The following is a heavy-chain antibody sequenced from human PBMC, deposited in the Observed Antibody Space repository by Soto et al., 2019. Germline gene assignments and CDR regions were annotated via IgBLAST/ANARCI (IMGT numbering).Heavy chain of an antibody. CDR1: GGSISYEYFH. Sequence: QVQLQQSGPGLVKPSQTLSLTCTVSGGSISYEYFHWTWIRQSPGKGLEWIGYIHYSGSIMYNPSFKRRVTISVDTSKNQFSLQLSSVTAADTAVYFCAREDDGGDRDYYGLDVWGQGTTVTVSS. CDR3: AREDDGGDRDYYGLDV. J-gene: IGHJ6*02. CDR2: IHYSGSI. V-gene: IGHV4-30-4*08. D-gene: IGHD2-21*02.